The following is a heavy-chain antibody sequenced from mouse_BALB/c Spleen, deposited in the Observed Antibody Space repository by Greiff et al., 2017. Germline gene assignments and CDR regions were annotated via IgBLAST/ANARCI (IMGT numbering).Heavy chain of an antibody. CDR1: GFTFNTYA. V-gene: IGHV10-1*02. D-gene: IGHD2-3*01. J-gene: IGHJ2*01. Sequence: EVHLVESGGGLVQPKGSLKLSCAASGFTFNTYAMNWVRQAPGKGLEWVARIRSKSNNYATYYADSVKDRFTISRDDSQSMLYLQMNNLKTEDTAMYYCVRQGGYYYFDYWGQGTTLTVSS. CDR2: IRSKSNNYAT. CDR3: VRQGGYYYFDY.